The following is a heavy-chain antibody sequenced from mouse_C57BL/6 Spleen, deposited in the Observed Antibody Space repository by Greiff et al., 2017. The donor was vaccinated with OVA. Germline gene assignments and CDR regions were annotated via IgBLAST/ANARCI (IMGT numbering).Heavy chain of an antibody. Sequence: VQLKESEGGLVQPGSSMKLSCTASGFTFSDYYMAWVRQVPEKGLEWVANINYDGSSTYYLDSLKSRFIISRDNAKNILYLQMSSLKSEDTATYYCARGYDYTFDYWGQGTTLTVSS. D-gene: IGHD2-4*01. CDR2: INYDGSST. V-gene: IGHV5-16*01. CDR3: ARGYDYTFDY. J-gene: IGHJ2*01. CDR1: GFTFSDYY.